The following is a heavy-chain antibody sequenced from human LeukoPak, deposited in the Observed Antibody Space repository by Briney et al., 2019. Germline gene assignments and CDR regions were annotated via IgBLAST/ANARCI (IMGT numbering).Heavy chain of an antibody. CDR1: GFTFSSYS. Sequence: GGSLRLSCAASGFTFSSYSMNWVRQAPGKGLEWVSSISSSSGYIYYTDSVKGRFTISRDNAKNSLYLQMNSLRAEDTAVYYCAREDQYLYYFDYWGQGTLVTVSS. D-gene: IGHD2/OR15-2a*01. CDR2: ISSSSGYI. CDR3: AREDQYLYYFDY. J-gene: IGHJ4*02. V-gene: IGHV3-21*01.